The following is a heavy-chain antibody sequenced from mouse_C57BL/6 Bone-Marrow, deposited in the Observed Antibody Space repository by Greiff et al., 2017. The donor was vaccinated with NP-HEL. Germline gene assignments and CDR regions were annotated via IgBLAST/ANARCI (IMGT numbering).Heavy chain of an antibody. Sequence: VQLQQPGAELVKPGASVKLSCKASGYTFTSYWMQWVKQRPGQGLEWIGEIDPSDSYTNYNQKFKGKATLTVDTSSSTAYMQLSSLTSEDSAVYDCARRTVVAPRYFDYWGQGTTLTVSS. V-gene: IGHV1-50*01. J-gene: IGHJ2*01. D-gene: IGHD1-1*01. CDR1: GYTFTSYW. CDR2: IDPSDSYT. CDR3: ARRTVVAPRYFDY.